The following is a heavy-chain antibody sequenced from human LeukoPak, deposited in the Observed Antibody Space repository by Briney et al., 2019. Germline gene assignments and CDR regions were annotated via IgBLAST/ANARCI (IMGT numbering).Heavy chain of an antibody. CDR2: ISGSST. Sequence: GGSLRLSCAASGFTFSNYAMSWVRQAPGKGLEWVSSISGSSTYYADSVKGRFTISRDNSKNTLYLQMNSLRAEDTTIYYCAKGVSSLTFSFDYWGQGTLVTVSS. CDR1: GFTFSNYA. V-gene: IGHV3-23*01. CDR3: AKGVSSLTFSFDY. J-gene: IGHJ4*02. D-gene: IGHD6-13*01.